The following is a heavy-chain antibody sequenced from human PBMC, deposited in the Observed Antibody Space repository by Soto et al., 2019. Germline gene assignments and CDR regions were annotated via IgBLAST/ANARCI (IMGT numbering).Heavy chain of an antibody. CDR1: GYSFTSYW. Sequence: PGESLKISCKGSGYSFTSYWISRVRQMPGKGLEWMGRIDPSDSYTNYSPSFQGHVTISADKSISTAYLQWSSLRASDTAMYYCAKGIAAAPHYYYYYGMDVWGQGTTVTVSS. J-gene: IGHJ6*02. CDR3: AKGIAAAPHYYYYYGMDV. D-gene: IGHD6-13*01. V-gene: IGHV5-10-1*01. CDR2: IDPSDSYT.